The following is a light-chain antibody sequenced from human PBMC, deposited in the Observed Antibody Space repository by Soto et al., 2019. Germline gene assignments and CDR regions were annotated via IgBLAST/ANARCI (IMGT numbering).Light chain of an antibody. J-gene: IGKJ2*03. CDR2: GAS. Sequence: DFLMTQSPSALSESVGDRVTIICRASQGIRKDLGWYQHKPGKVPKRLMYGASRLKSGVPSRFSGSGSETVFTLTSSSLKREDSGTSYCLQHYGYPYSFGPGTKVEIK. CDR3: LQHYGYPYS. V-gene: IGKV1-17*01. CDR1: QGIRKD.